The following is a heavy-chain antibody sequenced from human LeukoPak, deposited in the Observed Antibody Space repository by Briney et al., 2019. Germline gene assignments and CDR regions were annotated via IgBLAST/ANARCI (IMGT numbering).Heavy chain of an antibody. CDR1: RYTFTGYY. D-gene: IGHD2-2*01. CDR3: ARVGGDGVVVPAATPAY. Sequence: ASVKVSCKASRYTFTGYYMHWVRQAPGQGLEWMGWINPNSGGTDYAQKFQGRVTMTRDTSISTAYMELSRLRSDDTAVYYCARVGGDGVVVPAATPAYWGQGTLVTVSS. CDR2: INPNSGGT. V-gene: IGHV1-2*02. J-gene: IGHJ4*02.